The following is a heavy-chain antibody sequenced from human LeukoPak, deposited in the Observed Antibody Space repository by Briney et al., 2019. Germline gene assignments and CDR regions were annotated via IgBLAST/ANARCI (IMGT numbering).Heavy chain of an antibody. CDR1: GYSFTSYW. CDR3: ARQYYYDSSGYYYVGWFDP. J-gene: IGHJ5*02. CDR2: IYPGDSDT. V-gene: IGHV5-51*01. Sequence: GESLKISCKGSGYSFTSYWIGWVRQMPGKGLEWMGIIYPGDSDTRYSPSFQGQVTISADMSISTAYLQWSSLKASDTAMYYCARQYYYDSSGYYYVGWFDPWGQGTLVTVSS. D-gene: IGHD3-22*01.